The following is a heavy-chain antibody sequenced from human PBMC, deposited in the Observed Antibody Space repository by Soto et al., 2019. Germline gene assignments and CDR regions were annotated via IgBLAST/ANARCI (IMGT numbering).Heavy chain of an antibody. J-gene: IGHJ4*02. CDR2: ISGSVDST. CDR1: GFAFSNYA. CDR3: SKEVGASPRVRFDY. V-gene: IGHV3-23*01. D-gene: IGHD1-26*01. Sequence: EVQLLESGGGLVQPGGSLRLSCTASGFAFSNYAMSWVRQAPGKGLDWVSTISGSVDSTYYAESVKGRFTISKDSSKDILYLQMSSLRAEDTAIYYCSKEVGASPRVRFDYWGQGNLVTVSS.